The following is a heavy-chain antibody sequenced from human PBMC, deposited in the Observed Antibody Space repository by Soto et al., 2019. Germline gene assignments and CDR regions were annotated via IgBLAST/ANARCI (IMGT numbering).Heavy chain of an antibody. CDR1: GYTLTELS. D-gene: IGHD5-12*01. Sequence: ASVKVSCKVSGYTLTELSTHWVRQAPGKGLEWMGGFDPEDGETIYAQKFQGRVTMTEDTSTDTAYMELSSLRSEDTAVYYCATDRRAYEAFDIWGQGTMVTVSS. CDR2: FDPEDGET. V-gene: IGHV1-24*01. J-gene: IGHJ3*02. CDR3: ATDRRAYEAFDI.